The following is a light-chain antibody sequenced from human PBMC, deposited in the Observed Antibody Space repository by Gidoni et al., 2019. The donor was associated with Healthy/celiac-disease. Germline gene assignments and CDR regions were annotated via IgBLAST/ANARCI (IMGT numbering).Light chain of an antibody. CDR1: QSVSSY. Sequence: TQSPATLSLSPGGRATLSCRASQSVSSYLAWYQQKPGQAPRLLIYDASNRATGIPARFSGSGSGTDFTLTISSLEPEDFAVYYCQQRSNGPTFGQGTKLEIK. J-gene: IGKJ2*01. V-gene: IGKV3-11*01. CDR2: DAS. CDR3: QQRSNGPT.